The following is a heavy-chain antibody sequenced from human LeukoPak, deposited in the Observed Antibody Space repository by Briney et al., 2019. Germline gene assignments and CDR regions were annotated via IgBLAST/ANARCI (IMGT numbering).Heavy chain of an antibody. D-gene: IGHD6-19*01. CDR1: GFTVSSNY. V-gene: IGHV3-53*01. CDR2: IYSGGST. J-gene: IGHJ3*02. CDR3: ARGTQVAGYAFDI. Sequence: GGSLRLSCAASGFTVSSNYMSWVRQAPGKGLEWVSVIYSGGSTYYADSVKGRFTISRDNSKNTLYLQMNGLRAEDTAVYYCARGTQVAGYAFDIWGQGTMVTVSS.